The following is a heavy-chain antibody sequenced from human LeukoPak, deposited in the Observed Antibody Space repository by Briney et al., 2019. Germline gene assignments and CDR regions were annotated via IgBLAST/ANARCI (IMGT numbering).Heavy chain of an antibody. J-gene: IGHJ4*02. D-gene: IGHD3-10*01. CDR2: IRSKAYGGTT. CDR1: GFTFGDYA. Sequence: PGGSLRLSCTASGFTFGDYAMSWVRQAPGKGLEWVGFIRSKAYGGTTEYAASVKGRFTISRDDSKSIAYLQMNSLKTEDTAVYYCTRVLAYGSGTPTPHFDYWGQGTLVTDSS. CDR3: TRVLAYGSGTPTPHFDY. V-gene: IGHV3-49*04.